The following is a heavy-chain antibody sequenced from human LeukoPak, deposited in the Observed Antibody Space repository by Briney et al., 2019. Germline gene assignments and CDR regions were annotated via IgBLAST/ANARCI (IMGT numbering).Heavy chain of an antibody. CDR3: ARDRRNWNYVNWFDP. Sequence: PGGSLRLSCAASGFTFSSYWMHWVRQAPGKGLVGVSRINSDGSSTSYADSVKGRFTISRDNAKNTLYLQMNSLRAEDTAVYYCARDRRNWNYVNWFDPWGQGTLITVSS. CDR2: INSDGSST. CDR1: GFTFSSYW. V-gene: IGHV3-74*01. J-gene: IGHJ5*02. D-gene: IGHD1-7*01.